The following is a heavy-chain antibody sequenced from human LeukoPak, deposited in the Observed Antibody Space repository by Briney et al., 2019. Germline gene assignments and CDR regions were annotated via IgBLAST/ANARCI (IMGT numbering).Heavy chain of an antibody. Sequence: GGSLRLSCAASGFTFSSYSLNWVRQAPGKGLEWVSCITSNIYTYYADAVRGRFTISRDNSQNSVYLVMNSLRAEDTAVYYCARERDTSMVALDSWGQGTLVTVSS. CDR2: ITSNIYT. CDR1: GFTFSSYS. D-gene: IGHD5-18*01. CDR3: ARERDTSMVALDS. J-gene: IGHJ4*02. V-gene: IGHV3-21*06.